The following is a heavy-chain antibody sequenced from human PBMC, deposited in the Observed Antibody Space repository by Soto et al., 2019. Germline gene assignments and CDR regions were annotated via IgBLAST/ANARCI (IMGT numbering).Heavy chain of an antibody. CDR3: ARAPYGAGTKRYYFDY. CDR2: IYNSGST. CDR1: GGSISIYY. Sequence: PSETLSLTCTVSGGSISIYYWSWIRQPPGKGLEWIGFIYNSGSTNYNPSLKSRVTISMDTSRNQFSLILSSVTAADTAVYYCARAPYGAGTKRYYFDYWGQGTLVTVSS. J-gene: IGHJ4*02. D-gene: IGHD3-10*01. V-gene: IGHV4-59*01.